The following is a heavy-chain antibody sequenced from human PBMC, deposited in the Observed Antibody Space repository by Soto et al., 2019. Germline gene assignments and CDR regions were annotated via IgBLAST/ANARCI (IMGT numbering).Heavy chain of an antibody. CDR3: ARDLIVVVVAALNYYYYGRDG. CDR2: TYYRSKWYN. V-gene: IGHV6-1*01. D-gene: IGHD2-15*01. Sequence: SQTLSLTCAISGDSVSSNSAAWNWIRQSPSRGLEWLGRTYYRSKWYNDYAVSVKSRITINPDTSKNQFSLQLNSVTPEHTAVYYCARDLIVVVVAALNYYYYGRDGWGQGTTVTFSS. J-gene: IGHJ6*02. CDR1: GDSVSSNSAA.